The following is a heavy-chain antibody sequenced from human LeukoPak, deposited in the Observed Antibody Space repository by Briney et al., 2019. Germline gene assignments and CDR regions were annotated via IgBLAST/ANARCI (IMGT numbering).Heavy chain of an antibody. J-gene: IGHJ4*02. CDR3: ARGGNYALDY. V-gene: IGHV3-74*01. CDR1: GFTFNSYW. CDR2: IKGDGSEM. Sequence: GGSLRLSCAASGFTFNSYWMHWVRLVPGKGLVWISCIKGDGSEMRYEDSVKGRFTISRDNAKNTLYLQMNSLRAGDTAIYYCARGGNYALDYVGQGALVTVSS. D-gene: IGHD3-22*01.